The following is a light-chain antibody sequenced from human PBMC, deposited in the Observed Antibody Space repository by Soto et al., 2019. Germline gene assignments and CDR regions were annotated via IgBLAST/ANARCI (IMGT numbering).Light chain of an antibody. CDR2: LTSDGSH. CDR3: QTWGTGIRV. J-gene: IGLJ3*02. V-gene: IGLV4-69*01. Sequence: QAVVTQSPSASASLGASVKLTCTLSSGHSTYAIACHQQQPEKGPRYLMKLTSDGSHTKGDGIPDRFSGSSSGAERYLTISSLQSEDEADYYCQTWGTGIRVFGGGTKLTVL. CDR1: SGHSTYA.